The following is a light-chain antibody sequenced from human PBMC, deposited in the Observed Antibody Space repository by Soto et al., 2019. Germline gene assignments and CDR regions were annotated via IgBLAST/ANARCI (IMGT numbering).Light chain of an antibody. J-gene: IGLJ1*01. Sequence: QSVLTQPPSVSGAPGQRVTISCTGSSSNIGARYAVQWYQQLPGTAPKLLIYGNNNRPSGVPDRFSGSKSGTSASLAITGLQAEDEADYYCQSYDTSLRRYVFGAGTKVNVL. CDR1: SSNIGARYA. CDR3: QSYDTSLRRYV. V-gene: IGLV1-40*01. CDR2: GNN.